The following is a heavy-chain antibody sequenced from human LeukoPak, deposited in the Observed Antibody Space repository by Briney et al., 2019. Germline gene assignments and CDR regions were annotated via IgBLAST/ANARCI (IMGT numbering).Heavy chain of an antibody. CDR2: ISGSGGST. Sequence: GGSLRLSCAASGFTFSSYAMSWVRQAPGKGLEWVSAISGSGGSTYYADSVKGRFTISRDNSKNTLYLQMNSLRVEDTAVYYCAKSIMVGAKGNWFDPWGQGTLVTVSS. J-gene: IGHJ5*02. V-gene: IGHV3-23*01. CDR1: GFTFSSYA. D-gene: IGHD1-26*01. CDR3: AKSIMVGAKGNWFDP.